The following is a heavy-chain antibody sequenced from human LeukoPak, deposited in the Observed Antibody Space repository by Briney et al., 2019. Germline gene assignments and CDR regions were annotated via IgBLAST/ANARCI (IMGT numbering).Heavy chain of an antibody. CDR2: MNPNSGNT. D-gene: IGHD2-15*01. CDR1: GYTFTSYD. J-gene: IGHJ4*02. CDR3: ARGAPGSYCSGGSCPYFDY. V-gene: IGHV1-8*01. Sequence: ASVKVSRKASGYTFTSYDINWVRQATGQGLEWMGWMNPNSGNTGYAQKFQGRVTMTRNTSISTAYMELTSLRSEDTAVYYCARGAPGSYCSGGSCPYFDYWGQGTLATVSS.